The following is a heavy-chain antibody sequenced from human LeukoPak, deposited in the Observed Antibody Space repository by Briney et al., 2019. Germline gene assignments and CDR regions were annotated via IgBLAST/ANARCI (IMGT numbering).Heavy chain of an antibody. CDR3: AKGSDYGSGSFYYFDY. J-gene: IGHJ4*02. CDR2: ISGSGGST. Sequence: AGGSLRLFCAASGFTFSSYAMSWVRQAPGKGLEWVSAISGSGGSTYYADSVKGRFTISRDNSKNTLYLQMNSLRAEDTAVYYCAKGSDYGSGSFYYFDYWGQGTLVTVSS. V-gene: IGHV3-23*01. D-gene: IGHD3-10*01. CDR1: GFTFSSYA.